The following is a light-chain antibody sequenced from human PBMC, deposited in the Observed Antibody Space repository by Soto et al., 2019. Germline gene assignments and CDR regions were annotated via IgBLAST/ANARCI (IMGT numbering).Light chain of an antibody. Sequence: EIVLTQSPGTLSLSPGERATLTCRASQSVSSYLAWYQQQPGKAPRVIMYAASNRATGIPARFSGSGSGTDFTLTISSLEPEDFAAYYCQQRSNWPITLGQGTRLEI. J-gene: IGKJ5*01. CDR3: QQRSNWPIT. CDR2: AAS. CDR1: QSVSSY. V-gene: IGKV3-11*01.